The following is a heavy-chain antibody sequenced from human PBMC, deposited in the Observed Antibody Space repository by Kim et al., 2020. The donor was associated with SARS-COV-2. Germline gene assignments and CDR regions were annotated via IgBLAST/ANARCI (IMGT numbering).Heavy chain of an antibody. Sequence: KSRVTISVDTSKNQFSLKLSSVTAADTAVYYCARDEWVPADHYYYYGMDVWGQGTTVTVSS. D-gene: IGHD2-2*01. V-gene: IGHV4-31*02. CDR3: ARDEWVPADHYYYYGMDV. J-gene: IGHJ6*02.